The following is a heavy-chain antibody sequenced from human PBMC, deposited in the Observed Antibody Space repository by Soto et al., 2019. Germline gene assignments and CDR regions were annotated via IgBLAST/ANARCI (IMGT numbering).Heavy chain of an antibody. J-gene: IGHJ4*02. CDR3: ASATVVAGTFDF. D-gene: IGHD2-15*01. Sequence: EVQLVESGGGLVQPGGSLTLSCAGSGFAFMSDNMNWVRQPPVKGLEWVAAISSGSSNIYYADSVKGRFTISRDNAKDSLYLQMDSLRAEDSAIYYCASATVVAGTFDFWGQGTLLTVSS. CDR2: ISSGSSNI. CDR1: GFAFMSDN. V-gene: IGHV3-21*01.